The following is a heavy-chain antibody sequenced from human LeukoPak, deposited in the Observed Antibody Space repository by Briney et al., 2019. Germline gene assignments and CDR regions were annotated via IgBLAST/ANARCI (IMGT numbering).Heavy chain of an antibody. CDR3: ARGGNITMIVVVIGNPDFDY. D-gene: IGHD3-22*01. Sequence: SETLSLTCAVYGGSFSGYYWGWIRQPPGKGLEWIGSIYYSGSTYYNPSLKSRVTISVDTSKNQFSLKLSSVTAADTAVYYCARGGNITMIVVVIGNPDFDYWGQGTLVTVSS. CDR2: IYYSGST. CDR1: GGSFSGYY. V-gene: IGHV4-34*01. J-gene: IGHJ4*02.